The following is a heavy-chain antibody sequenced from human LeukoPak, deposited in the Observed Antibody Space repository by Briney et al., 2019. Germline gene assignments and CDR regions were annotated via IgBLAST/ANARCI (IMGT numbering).Heavy chain of an antibody. CDR3: ARFPQHGV. D-gene: IGHD2-2*01. CDR2: ISGDSA. Sequence: GGPLRLSCATSGFGVSDNYMSWVRQAPGKGLEWISDISGDSAYYTDSLKGRFTISRDNAKNSLYLQMNSLRAEDTAVYYCARFPQHGVWGQGTTVTVSS. J-gene: IGHJ6*02. CDR1: GFGVSDNY. V-gene: IGHV3-53*01.